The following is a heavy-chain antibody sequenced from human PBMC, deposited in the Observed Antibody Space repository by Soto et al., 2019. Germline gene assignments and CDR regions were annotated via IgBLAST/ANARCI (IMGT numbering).Heavy chain of an antibody. D-gene: IGHD3-16*01. Sequence: SVKVSCKASGGTFSSYTISWGRQAPGQGLEWMGRIIPILGIANYAQKFQGRVTITADKSTSTAYMELSSLRSEDTAVYYCGREVQWGTTYYYFDYWGQGTLVTVSS. J-gene: IGHJ4*02. V-gene: IGHV1-69*04. CDR2: IIPILGIA. CDR1: GGTFSSYT. CDR3: GREVQWGTTYYYFDY.